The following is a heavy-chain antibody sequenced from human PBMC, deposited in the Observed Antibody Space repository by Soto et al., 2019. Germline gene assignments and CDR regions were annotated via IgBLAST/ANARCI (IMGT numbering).Heavy chain of an antibody. V-gene: IGHV4-4*02. CDR2: IYHSGST. CDR1: GGSISSSNW. CDR3: ARVTGHYSYGMDV. D-gene: IGHD3-10*01. Sequence: QVQLQESGPGLVKPSGTLSLTCAVSGGSISSSNWGSWVRQPPGKGLEWIGEIYHSGSTNYKPSRKSRVTISVDKSKNQFSLKLSSVTAADTAVYYCARVTGHYSYGMDVWGQGTTVTVSS. J-gene: IGHJ6*02.